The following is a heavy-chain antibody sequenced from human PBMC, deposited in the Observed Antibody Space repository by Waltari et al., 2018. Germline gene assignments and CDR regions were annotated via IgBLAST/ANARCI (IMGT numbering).Heavy chain of an antibody. CDR3: ATSGWYCFDY. D-gene: IGHD6-19*01. CDR2: IKQDGSET. CDR1: GFTLSSFW. V-gene: IGHV3-7*01. Sequence: EVQLVESGGGLVQPGGSLRLSCAASGFTLSSFWMNWVRQTPGKGLECVAGIKQDGSETYYADSVKGRFTISRDNAKNSLYLQMNSLGAEDTAVYYCATSGWYCFDYWGQGTLVTVSS. J-gene: IGHJ4*02.